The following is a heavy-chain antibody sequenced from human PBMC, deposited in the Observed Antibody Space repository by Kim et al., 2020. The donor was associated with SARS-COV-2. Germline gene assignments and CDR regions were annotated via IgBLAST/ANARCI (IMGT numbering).Heavy chain of an antibody. J-gene: IGHJ5*01. CDR1: GFTFRTFG. CDR3: ASVASSGWDVPFGS. D-gene: IGHD6-19*01. CDR2: SSGIDHST. V-gene: IGHV3-23*01. Sequence: GGSLRLSCVASGFTFRTFGMTWVRQTPGKGLEWVSGSSGIDHSTYYADSVKGRFTIPRDNSKNTIYLQRNSLTVEDTRIYYCASVASSGWDVPFGSW.